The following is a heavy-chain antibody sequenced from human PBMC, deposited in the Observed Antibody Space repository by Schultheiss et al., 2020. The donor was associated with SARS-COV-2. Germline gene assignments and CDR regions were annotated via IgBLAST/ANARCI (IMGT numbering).Heavy chain of an antibody. D-gene: IGHD6-6*01. CDR3: ALVWYSSSRAS. CDR1: GFTFSSYS. V-gene: IGHV3-21*05. Sequence: GGSLRLSCAASGFTFSSYSMNWVRQAPGKGLEWVSYISSSSSYTNYADSVKGRFTISRDNAKNTLYLQMNSLRAEDTAVYYCALVWYSSSRASWGQGTLVTVSS. J-gene: IGHJ5*02. CDR2: ISSSSSYT.